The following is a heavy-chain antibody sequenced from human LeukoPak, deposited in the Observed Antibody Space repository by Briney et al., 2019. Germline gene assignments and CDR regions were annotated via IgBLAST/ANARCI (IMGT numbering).Heavy chain of an antibody. D-gene: IGHD3-10*01. CDR3: ANALYYYGSGSYPFQH. CDR2: ISGSGGST. V-gene: IGHV3-23*01. Sequence: PGGSLRLSCAVSGLTFSSYNMNWVRQAPGKGLEWVSAISGSGGSTYYADSVKGRFTISRDNSKNTLYLQMNSLRAEDTAVYYCANALYYYGSGSYPFQHWGQGTLVTVSS. J-gene: IGHJ1*01. CDR1: GLTFSSYN.